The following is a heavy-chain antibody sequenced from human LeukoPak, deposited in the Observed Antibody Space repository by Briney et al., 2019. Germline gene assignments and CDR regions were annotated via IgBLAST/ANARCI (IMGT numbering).Heavy chain of an antibody. CDR1: GFTFSSYS. CDR2: ISSSSSTM. Sequence: GGSLRLSCAASGFTFSSYSMNWVRQAPGKGLEWVSYISSSSSTMYYADSVKGRFTISRDNAKNSLYLQMNSLRAEDTAVYYCARDQLWSGFPHYGMDVWGQGTTVTVSS. D-gene: IGHD3-3*01. CDR3: ARDQLWSGFPHYGMDV. V-gene: IGHV3-48*01. J-gene: IGHJ6*02.